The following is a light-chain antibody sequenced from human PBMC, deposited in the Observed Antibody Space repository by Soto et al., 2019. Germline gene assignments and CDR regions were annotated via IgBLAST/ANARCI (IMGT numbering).Light chain of an antibody. CDR1: QSVSSSY. CDR3: QQYGSSPYT. CDR2: GAS. J-gene: IGKJ2*01. V-gene: IGKV3-20*01. Sequence: EIVLTQSPGTLSLSPGERATLSCRASQSVSSSYLAWYQQKPGQAPRLLIYGASSRATGIPDRFSGSGSGTDFTLTISRLEPEDVAVYYCQQYGSSPYTFGPGTKLEIK.